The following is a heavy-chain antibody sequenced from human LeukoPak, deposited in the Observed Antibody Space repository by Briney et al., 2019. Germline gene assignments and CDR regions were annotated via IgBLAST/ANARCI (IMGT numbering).Heavy chain of an antibody. D-gene: IGHD1-26*01. V-gene: IGHV3-23*01. J-gene: IGHJ4*02. CDR1: GFTFSNYA. Sequence: TGGSLRLSCAASGFTFSNYAMSWVRQAPGKGLEWVSTVHNGGGSTYYADSVKGRFTISRDNSKNTLYLQMDSLRAVDTAVYYCAKPTRGSGSSDYWGQGTLVTVSS. CDR3: AKPTRGSGSSDY. CDR2: VHNGGGST.